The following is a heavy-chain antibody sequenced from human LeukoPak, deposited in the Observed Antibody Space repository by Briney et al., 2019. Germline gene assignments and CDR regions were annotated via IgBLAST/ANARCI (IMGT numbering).Heavy chain of an antibody. Sequence: SETLSLTCTVSGGSISSGDYYWIWIRQHPGKGLEWIGYIYYSGSTDYNPSLKSRVTISLDTSKNQFSLKLSSVTAADTAVYYCARGDYYGRWFDPWGQGTLVTVSS. CDR1: GGSISSGDYY. V-gene: IGHV4-31*03. D-gene: IGHD3-10*01. J-gene: IGHJ5*02. CDR3: ARGDYYGRWFDP. CDR2: IYYSGST.